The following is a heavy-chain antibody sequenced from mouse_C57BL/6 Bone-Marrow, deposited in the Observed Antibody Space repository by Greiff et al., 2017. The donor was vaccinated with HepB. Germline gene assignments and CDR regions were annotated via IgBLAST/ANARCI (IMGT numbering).Heavy chain of an antibody. CDR2: ISSGGSYT. D-gene: IGHD1-1*02. J-gene: IGHJ2*01. V-gene: IGHV5-6*01. CDR1: GFTFSSYG. Sequence: EVQGVESGGDLVKPGGSLKLSCAASGFTFSSYGMSWVRQTPDKRLEWVATISSGGSYTYYPDSVKGRFTISRDNAKNTLYLQMSSLKSDDTAMYYCARHYYGNYFDYWGQGTTLTVSS. CDR3: ARHYYGNYFDY.